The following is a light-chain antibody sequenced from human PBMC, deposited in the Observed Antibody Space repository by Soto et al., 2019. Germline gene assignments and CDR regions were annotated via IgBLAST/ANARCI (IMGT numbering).Light chain of an antibody. CDR3: QQYNSYSPT. J-gene: IGKJ1*01. CDR2: AAS. CDR1: QGISNY. V-gene: IGKV1-27*01. Sequence: DIQMTQSPSSLSASVGDRVTITCRASQGISNYLAWYQQKPGTVPKLLISAASTLQTGVPSRFSGSGSGTEFTLTISSLQPDDFATYYCQQYNSYSPTFGQGTKVDIK.